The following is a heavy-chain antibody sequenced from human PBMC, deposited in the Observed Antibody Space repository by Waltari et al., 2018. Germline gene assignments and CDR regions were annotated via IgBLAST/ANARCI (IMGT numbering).Heavy chain of an antibody. Sequence: EVQLLESGGGLVQPGGYLSLSCAASGFTFSSYAMIWVRQAPGKGLEWVSGISGSGGSTYYADSVKGRFTISRDNAKNTLYLQMNSLRAEDTTVYYCAKEGQPYVVRGDLGYWGQGTLVTVSS. CDR3: AKEGQPYVVRGDLGY. V-gene: IGHV3-23*01. CDR2: ISGSGGST. D-gene: IGHD3-10*01. J-gene: IGHJ4*02. CDR1: GFTFSSYA.